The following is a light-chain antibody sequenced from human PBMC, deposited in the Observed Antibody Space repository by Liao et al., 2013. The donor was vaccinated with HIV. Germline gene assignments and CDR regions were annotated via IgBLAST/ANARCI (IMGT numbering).Light chain of an antibody. CDR2: KDS. CDR3: QAWDSSTAHWV. J-gene: IGLJ3*02. V-gene: IGLV3-1*01. Sequence: SYELTQPPSVSVSPGQTASITCSGDKLGDKYACWYQQKPGQSPVVVIYKDSKRPSGIPERFSGSNSGNTATLTISGTQAMDEADYYCQAWDSSTAHWVFGGGTKLTVL. CDR1: KLGDKY.